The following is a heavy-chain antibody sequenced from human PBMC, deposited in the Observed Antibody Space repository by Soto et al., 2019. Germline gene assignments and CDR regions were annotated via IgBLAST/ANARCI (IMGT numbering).Heavy chain of an antibody. CDR3: ASLAYSGYDGSLNLGYLDY. D-gene: IGHD5-12*01. Sequence: QVQLVQSGAEVKKPGSSVKVSCTASGGTFSSYAISWVRQAPGQGLEWMGGIIPIFGTANYAQKFQGRVTITADESTSTAYMELSSLRSEDTAVYYCASLAYSGYDGSLNLGYLDYWGQGPLVTVSS. CDR1: GGTFSSYA. V-gene: IGHV1-69*01. CDR2: IIPIFGTA. J-gene: IGHJ4*02.